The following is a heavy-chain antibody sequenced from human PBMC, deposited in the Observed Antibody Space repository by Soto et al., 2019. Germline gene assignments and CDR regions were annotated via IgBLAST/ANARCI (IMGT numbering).Heavy chain of an antibody. CDR3: ARDLDNWNDYIDY. D-gene: IGHD1-20*01. V-gene: IGHV4-61*01. J-gene: IGHJ4*02. CDR2: IYHTGST. CDR1: GGSVSISHYY. Sequence: QVQLQESGPGLVKPSETLSLTCTVSGGSVSISHYYWTWIRQPPGKELEWIGYIYHTGSTNYNPSLKSRVTISVDTSKNQFSLKLSSVTAADTAVYYCARDLDNWNDYIDYWGQGTLVTVSS.